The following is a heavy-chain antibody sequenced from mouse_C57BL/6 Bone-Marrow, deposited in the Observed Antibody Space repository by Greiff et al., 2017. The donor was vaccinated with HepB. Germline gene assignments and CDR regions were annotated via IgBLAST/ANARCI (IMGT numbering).Heavy chain of an antibody. V-gene: IGHV5-16*01. J-gene: IGHJ1*03. Sequence: EVQLQESEGGLVQPGRSMKLSCTAPGFTFSDYYMAWVRQVPEKGLEWVANINYDGSSTYYLDSLMSRFIISRDNAKNILYLQMSSLKSEDTATYYCARDLLYYGSSFWYFDVWGTGTTVTVSS. CDR1: GFTFSDYY. CDR2: INYDGSST. D-gene: IGHD1-1*01. CDR3: ARDLLYYGSSFWYFDV.